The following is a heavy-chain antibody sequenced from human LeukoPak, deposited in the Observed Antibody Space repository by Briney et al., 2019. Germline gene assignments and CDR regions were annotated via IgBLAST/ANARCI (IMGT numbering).Heavy chain of an antibody. Sequence: SETLSLTCIVSGGSISSGGYYWSWIRQHPGKGLEGIGYIYYSGSTYYNPSLKGRVTISVDTSKNHFSLKLYSVTAADSAVYYCARHTSYGGNSAFGDWGQGTLVTVSS. V-gene: IGHV4-31*03. CDR2: IYYSGST. CDR1: GGSISSGGYY. D-gene: IGHD4-23*01. CDR3: ARHTSYGGNSAFGD. J-gene: IGHJ4*02.